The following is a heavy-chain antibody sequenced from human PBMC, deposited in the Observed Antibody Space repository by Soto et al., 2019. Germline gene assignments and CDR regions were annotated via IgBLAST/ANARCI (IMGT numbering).Heavy chain of an antibody. CDR3: ARGGHIAVVTDSFDS. J-gene: IGHJ4*02. D-gene: IGHD2-21*02. CDR1: GYTLNTYY. CDR2: IHPSAGGS. V-gene: IGHV1-46*02. Sequence: QVQLVQSGAEVKKPGASVKVSCKPSGYTLNTYYLHWVRQAPGQGLEWMGIIHPSAGGSTYAPKFRGIVTMTRDTSKCTVLMELSSLISAYTAVYLWARGGHIAVVTDSFDSWVQGPLVTVSS.